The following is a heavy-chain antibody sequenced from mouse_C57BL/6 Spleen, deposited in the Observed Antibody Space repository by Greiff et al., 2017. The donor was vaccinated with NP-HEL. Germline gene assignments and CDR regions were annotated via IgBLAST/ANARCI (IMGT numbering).Heavy chain of an antibody. V-gene: IGHV1-82*01. Sequence: QVQLQQSGPELVKPGASVKISCKASGYAFSSSWMNWVKQRPGKGLEWIGRIYPGDGDTNYNGKFKGKATLTADKASSTAYMQLSSLTSEDSAVYFCARTVGYYYGSSYFDYWGQGTTLTVSS. CDR3: ARTVGYYYGSSYFDY. CDR2: IYPGDGDT. J-gene: IGHJ2*01. CDR1: GYAFSSSW. D-gene: IGHD1-1*01.